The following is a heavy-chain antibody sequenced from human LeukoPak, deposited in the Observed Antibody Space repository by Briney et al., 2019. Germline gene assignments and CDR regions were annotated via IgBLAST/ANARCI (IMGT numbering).Heavy chain of an antibody. Sequence: PGGSLRLSCAASGFTFSSYGMHWVRHAPDKGLGWVAVISYDGSNKYYADSVTGRFTISRDKSKNTLYLQMSSLRGEDTAVYYCVGKVLWSLAFYFDSWGQGTLGTVSS. CDR3: VGKVLWSLAFYFDS. CDR1: GFTFSSYG. J-gene: IGHJ4*02. D-gene: IGHD2/OR15-2a*01. V-gene: IGHV3-30*03. CDR2: ISYDGSNK.